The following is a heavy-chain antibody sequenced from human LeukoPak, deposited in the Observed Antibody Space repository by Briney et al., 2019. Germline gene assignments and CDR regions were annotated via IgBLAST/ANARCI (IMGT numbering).Heavy chain of an antibody. CDR3: ARDLEGSRYFDL. Sequence: SVKVSCKASGGTFSSYAVSWVRQAPGQGLEWMGGIIPIFGTANYAQKFQGRVTITADKSTSTAYMELSSLRSEDTAVYYCARDLEGSRYFDLWGRGTLVTVSS. CDR2: IIPIFGTA. D-gene: IGHD3-3*01. J-gene: IGHJ2*01. V-gene: IGHV1-69*06. CDR1: GGTFSSYA.